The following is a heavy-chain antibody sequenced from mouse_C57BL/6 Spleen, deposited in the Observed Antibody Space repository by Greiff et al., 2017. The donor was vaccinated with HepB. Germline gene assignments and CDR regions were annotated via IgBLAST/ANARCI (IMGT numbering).Heavy chain of an antibody. Sequence: EVQLQQSGPELVKPGASVKISCKASGYTFTDYYMNWVKQSHGKSLEWIGDINPNNGGTSYNQKFKGKATLTVDKSSSTAYIELRSLTSEDSAVYYCAISITTVVATDYWGQGTTLTVSS. CDR3: AISITTVVATDY. D-gene: IGHD1-1*01. V-gene: IGHV1-26*01. CDR2: INPNNGGT. CDR1: GYTFTDYY. J-gene: IGHJ2*01.